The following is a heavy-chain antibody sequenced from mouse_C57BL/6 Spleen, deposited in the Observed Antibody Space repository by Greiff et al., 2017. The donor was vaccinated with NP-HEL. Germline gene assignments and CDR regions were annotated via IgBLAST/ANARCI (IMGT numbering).Heavy chain of an antibody. V-gene: IGHV1-22*01. CDR2: INPNNGGT. CDR3: AAYYSNFEGIYYYAMDY. CDR1: GYTFTDYN. Sequence: VQLQQSGPELVKPGASVKMSCKASGYTFTDYNMHWVKQSHGKSLEWIGYINPNNGGTSYNQKFKGKATLTVNKSSSTAYMELRSLTSEDSAVYYCAAYYSNFEGIYYYAMDYWGQGTSVTVSS. D-gene: IGHD2-5*01. J-gene: IGHJ4*01.